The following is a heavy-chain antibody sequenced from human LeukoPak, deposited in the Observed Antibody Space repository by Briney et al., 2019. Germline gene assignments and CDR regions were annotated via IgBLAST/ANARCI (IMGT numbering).Heavy chain of an antibody. V-gene: IGHV3-23*01. CDR3: AKGSSGTASNPVDY. J-gene: IGHJ4*02. D-gene: IGHD1-7*01. CDR1: GFTFSSHA. Sequence: GGSLRLSCAASGFTFSSHAMTWVRQAPGKXXXXXXAINDDGGGTYYADSVKGRFTVSRDNSKNTLFLQMNSLRAEDTAMYYCAKGSSGTASNPVDYWGQGTLVTVSS. CDR2: INDDGGGT.